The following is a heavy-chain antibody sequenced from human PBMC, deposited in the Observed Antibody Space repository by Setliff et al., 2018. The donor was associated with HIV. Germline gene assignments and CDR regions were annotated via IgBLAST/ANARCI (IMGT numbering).Heavy chain of an antibody. CDR2: ISNDGSTI. J-gene: IGHJ5*01. CDR3: ARGAFISSSSWCDS. CDR1: GFTFSSYE. Sequence: PGGSLRLSCAASGFTFSSYEMNWVRQAPGKGLEWVSYISNDGSTIHYADSVKGRFTISRDNAKNSLYLQMNSLTAEDTAFYYCARGAFISSSSWCDSWGQGTLVTVSS. D-gene: IGHD6-19*01. V-gene: IGHV3-48*03.